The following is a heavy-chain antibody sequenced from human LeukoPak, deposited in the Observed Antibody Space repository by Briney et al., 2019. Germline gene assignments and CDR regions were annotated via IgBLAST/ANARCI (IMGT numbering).Heavy chain of an antibody. J-gene: IGHJ4*02. CDR3: ARVDYGDYVQRGYFDY. CDR1: GGSISSYY. CDR2: IYYSGST. D-gene: IGHD4-17*01. V-gene: IGHV4-59*08. Sequence: SETLSLTCTVSGGSISSYYWSWIRQPPGKGLEWIGYIYYSGSTNYNPSLKSRVTISADTSKNQFSLKLSSVTAADTAVYYCARVDYGDYVQRGYFDYWGQGTLVTVSS.